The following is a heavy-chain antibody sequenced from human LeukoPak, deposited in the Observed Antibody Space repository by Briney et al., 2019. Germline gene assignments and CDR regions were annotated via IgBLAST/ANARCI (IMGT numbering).Heavy chain of an antibody. J-gene: IGHJ5*02. Sequence: GGSLRLACAASGFTFSSYAMSWVRQAPGKGLEWVSAISGSGHSTFYADSVKGRFTISRDNFKNVLYLEMGSLRAEDTAVYYCAKDCWFDPWGQGTLVTVSS. V-gene: IGHV3-23*01. CDR2: ISGSGHST. CDR3: AKDCWFDP. CDR1: GFTFSSYA.